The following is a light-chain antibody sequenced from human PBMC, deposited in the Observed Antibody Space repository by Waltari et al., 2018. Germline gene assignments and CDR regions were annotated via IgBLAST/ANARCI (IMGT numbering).Light chain of an antibody. CDR1: QTVRTTY. CDR2: GAS. J-gene: IGKJ4*01. V-gene: IGKV3-20*01. Sequence: LVSTQSPGPLSLSTVAGATLSCSASQTVRTTYLAWYQQKPGQAPTRLIYGASSRATGIPDRFSGSGSGTDFSLTISSLEPEDFAVYYCQQYDISPLTFGGGTKVEIK. CDR3: QQYDISPLT.